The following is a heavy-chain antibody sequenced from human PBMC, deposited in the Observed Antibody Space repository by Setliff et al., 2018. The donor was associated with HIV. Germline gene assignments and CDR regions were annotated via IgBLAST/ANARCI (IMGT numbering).Heavy chain of an antibody. CDR2: IKQDGSEI. CDR1: GFTFSNYW. J-gene: IGHJ3*02. CDR3: VRVLWPWAFDI. D-gene: IGHD2-21*01. V-gene: IGHV3-7*03. Sequence: GGSLRLSCAASGFTFSNYWMDWVRQAPGKGLEWVATIKQDGSEIYYMDSVKGRFTISRDRSKNTMFLQMSSLRAEDTAVYYCVRVLWPWAFDIWGQGTVVTVSS.